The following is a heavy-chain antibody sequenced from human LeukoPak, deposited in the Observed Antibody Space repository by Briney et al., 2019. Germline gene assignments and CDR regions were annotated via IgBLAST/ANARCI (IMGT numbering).Heavy chain of an antibody. V-gene: IGHV3-48*04. D-gene: IGHD6-13*01. J-gene: IGHJ4*02. CDR2: ISSSSSTI. CDR3: ARDEPAAADPHHLFDY. Sequence: GGSLRLSCAASGFTFSSYSMNWVRQAPGKGLEWVSYISSSSSTIYYADSVKGRFTISRDNAKNSLYLQMNSLRAEDTAVYYCARDEPAAADPHHLFDYWGQGTLVTVSS. CDR1: GFTFSSYS.